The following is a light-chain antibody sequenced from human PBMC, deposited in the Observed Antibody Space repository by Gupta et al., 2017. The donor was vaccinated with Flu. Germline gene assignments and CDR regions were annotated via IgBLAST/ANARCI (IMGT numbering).Light chain of an antibody. CDR1: QTITNY. CDR3: QQSDSTPWT. CDR2: GAS. V-gene: IGKV1-39*01. Sequence: DIQMTQSPSSLSVSVGDRVTITCRTSQTITNYLNWYQQKPGKAPKLLIYGASSLQSGVPSRFSGSGSGTDFTLTISNLQPEDFATYYCQQSDSTPWTFGHGTKVEIK. J-gene: IGKJ1*01.